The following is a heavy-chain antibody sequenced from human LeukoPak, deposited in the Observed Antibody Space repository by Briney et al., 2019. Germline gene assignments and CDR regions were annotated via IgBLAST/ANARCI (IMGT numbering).Heavy chain of an antibody. V-gene: IGHV3-23*01. CDR1: GFTFSSYA. D-gene: IGHD2-15*01. J-gene: IGHJ4*02. Sequence: GGSLRLSCAASGFTFSSYAMSWVRQAPGRGLEWVSVICANDGNTYYADAVKGRFTISRDNSKDTLYLQMDSLRAEDTAVYYCAKGSGSSCYSPCDYWGQGILVTVSS. CDR2: ICANDGNT. CDR3: AKGSGSSCYSPCDY.